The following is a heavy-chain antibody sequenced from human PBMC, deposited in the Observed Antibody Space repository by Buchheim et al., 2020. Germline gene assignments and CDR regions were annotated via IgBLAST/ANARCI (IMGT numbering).Heavy chain of an antibody. Sequence: EVQLVESGGGLVQPGGSLRLSCAASRFTFNSYWMSWVRQAPGKGLEWVANINQDGSEKYYVDSVKGRFTISRDSAKNSLYLQMNRLRAEDTAVYYCARDQWYSYGQRQNNYYYYGMDVWGQGTT. J-gene: IGHJ6*02. V-gene: IGHV3-7*01. CDR3: ARDQWYSYGQRQNNYYYYGMDV. D-gene: IGHD5-18*01. CDR1: RFTFNSYW. CDR2: INQDGSEK.